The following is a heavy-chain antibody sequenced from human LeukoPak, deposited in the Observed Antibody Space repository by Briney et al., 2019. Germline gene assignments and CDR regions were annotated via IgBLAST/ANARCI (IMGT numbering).Heavy chain of an antibody. CDR1: GGTFSSYA. V-gene: IGHV1-69*05. D-gene: IGHD3-3*01. Sequence: SVKVSCKASGGTFSSYAISWVRQAPGQGLEWMGGIIPIFGTANYAQKFQGRVTFTTDESTSTAYMELSSLRSEDTAVYYCATLPIYYDFWSGYIYWGQGTLVTVSS. J-gene: IGHJ4*02. CDR2: IIPIFGTA. CDR3: ATLPIYYDFWSGYIY.